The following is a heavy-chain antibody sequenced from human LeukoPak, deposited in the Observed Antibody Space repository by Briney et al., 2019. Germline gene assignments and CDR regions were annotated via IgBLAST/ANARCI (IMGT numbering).Heavy chain of an antibody. CDR2: INPEGSEK. CDR1: GLTFSSSW. J-gene: IGHJ4*02. Sequence: GSLLLSCAVSGLTFSSSWMDWVRQAPGKGLEWVASINPEGSEKYSADSVKGRFTISRDFSKNTVFLHMNSLRAEDTAMYYCARGDDSGYYDYFDYWGQGALVTVSS. CDR3: ARGDDSGYYDYFDY. V-gene: IGHV3-7*03. D-gene: IGHD3-22*01.